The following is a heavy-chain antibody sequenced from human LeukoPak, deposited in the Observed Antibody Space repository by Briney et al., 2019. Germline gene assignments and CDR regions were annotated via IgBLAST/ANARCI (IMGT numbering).Heavy chain of an antibody. CDR2: IRGYNGET. V-gene: IGHV1-18*01. J-gene: IGHJ4*02. Sequence: GSLRVSCKASGYTYTSHWVSWVRQAPGQGLEWVAHIRGYNGETKYAQKLQGRVTMTTDTTTTTPYMELRSLRAEDTAVYYCARDRGAVAVDYWGQGKLVTVSS. CDR3: ARDRGAVAVDY. CDR1: GYTYTSHW. D-gene: IGHD6-19*01.